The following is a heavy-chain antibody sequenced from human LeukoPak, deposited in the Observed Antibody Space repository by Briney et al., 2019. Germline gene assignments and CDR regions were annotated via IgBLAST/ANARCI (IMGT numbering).Heavy chain of an antibody. Sequence: SETLSLTCTVSGGSISSYYWSWIRQPAGKGLEWVGRIYSTGSTNYNPSLKSRVTMSVDTSKNQFSLKLTSVTAADTAVYYCAREEVVYTSVDYWGQGTLVTVSS. J-gene: IGHJ4*02. CDR3: AREEVVYTSVDY. V-gene: IGHV4-4*07. CDR2: IYSTGST. D-gene: IGHD2-8*02. CDR1: GGSISSYY.